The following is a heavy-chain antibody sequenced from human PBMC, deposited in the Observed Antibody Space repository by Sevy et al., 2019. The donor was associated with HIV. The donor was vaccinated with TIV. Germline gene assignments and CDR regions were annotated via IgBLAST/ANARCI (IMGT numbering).Heavy chain of an antibody. Sequence: ASVKVSCKASGGTFSSYAISWVRQAPGQGLEWMGGIIPIFGTAHYAQKFQGRVTITADKSTSTAYMERSSLRSEDTAVYYCAKGGRVKDIVVVPAAMRYYYYYMDVWGKGTTVTVSS. V-gene: IGHV1-69*06. J-gene: IGHJ6*03. CDR3: AKGGRVKDIVVVPAAMRYYYYYMDV. CDR2: IIPIFGTA. CDR1: GGTFSSYA. D-gene: IGHD2-2*01.